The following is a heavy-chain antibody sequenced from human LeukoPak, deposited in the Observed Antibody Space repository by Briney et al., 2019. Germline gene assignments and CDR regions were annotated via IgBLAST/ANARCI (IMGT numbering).Heavy chain of an antibody. J-gene: IGHJ2*01. CDR1: EFTFNDYW. V-gene: IGHV3-74*01. D-gene: IGHD4-11*01. Sequence: PGGSLRLSCEASEFTFNDYWMHWVRQGPGKGLVWVSRINSDGSSASYADSVKGRFTISRDNAKNTLYLQMNGLRAEDTAVYYCARGSPTPNSRYFDLWGRGTLVTVSS. CDR3: ARGSPTPNSRYFDL. CDR2: INSDGSSA.